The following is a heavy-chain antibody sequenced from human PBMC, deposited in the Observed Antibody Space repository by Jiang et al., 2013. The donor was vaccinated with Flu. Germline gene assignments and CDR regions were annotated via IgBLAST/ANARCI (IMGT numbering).Heavy chain of an antibody. CDR2: IIPIFGTA. V-gene: IGHV1-69*01. Sequence: SGAEVKKPGSSVKVSCKASGGTFSSYAISWVRQAPGQGLEWMGGIIPIFGTANYAQKFQGRVTITADESTSTAYMELSSLRSEDTAVYYCARVVERITMIVVVPIRWGAFDIWGQGTMVTVSS. D-gene: IGHD3-22*01. CDR1: GGTFSSYA. CDR3: ARVVERITMIVVVPIRWGAFDI. J-gene: IGHJ3*02.